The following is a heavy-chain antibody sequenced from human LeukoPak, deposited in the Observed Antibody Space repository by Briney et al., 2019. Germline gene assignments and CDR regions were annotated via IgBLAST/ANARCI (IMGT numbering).Heavy chain of an antibody. CDR3: ARGFDDYGDHALDY. CDR2: IYYSGST. CDR1: GGSISSYY. D-gene: IGHD4-17*01. J-gene: IGHJ4*02. Sequence: SETLSPTCTVSGGSISSYYWSWIRQPPGKGLEWMGYIYYSGSTNYNPSLKSRVTISVDTSKNQFSLKLSSVTAADTAVYYCARGFDDYGDHALDYWGQGTLVTVSS. V-gene: IGHV4-59*01.